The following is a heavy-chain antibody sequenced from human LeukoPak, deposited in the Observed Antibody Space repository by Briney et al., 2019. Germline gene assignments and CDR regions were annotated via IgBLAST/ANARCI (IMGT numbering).Heavy chain of an antibody. J-gene: IGHJ6*02. D-gene: IGHD5-12*01. Sequence: SSSYIYYADSLKGRFTISRDNSKNTLYLQMNSLRAEDMAVYYCAKDVRGYSGYDYYYGMDXWGQXTT. CDR2: SSSYI. CDR3: AKDVRGYSGYDYYYGMDX. V-gene: IGHV3-21*01.